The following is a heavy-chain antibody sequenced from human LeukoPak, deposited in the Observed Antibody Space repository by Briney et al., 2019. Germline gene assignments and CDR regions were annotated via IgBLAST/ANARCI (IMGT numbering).Heavy chain of an antibody. D-gene: IGHD3-3*01. Sequence: PSETLSLTCAVYGGSFSGYYWSWIRQPPGKGLEWIGYIYYSGSTNYNPSLKSRVTISVDTSKNQFSLKLSSVTAADTAVYYCARDNYDFRIDYWGQGTLVTVSS. J-gene: IGHJ4*02. V-gene: IGHV4-59*01. CDR3: ARDNYDFRIDY. CDR1: GGSFSGYY. CDR2: IYYSGST.